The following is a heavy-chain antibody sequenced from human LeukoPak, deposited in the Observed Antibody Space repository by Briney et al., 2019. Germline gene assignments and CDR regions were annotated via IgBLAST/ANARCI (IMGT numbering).Heavy chain of an antibody. D-gene: IGHD6-19*01. CDR2: IIPIFGTA. CDR1: GGTFSSYA. Sequence: SVKVSCKASGGTFSSYAISWVRQAPGQGLEWMGRIIPIFGTANYAQKFQGRVTIATDESTSTAYMELSSLRSEDTAAYYCARGLIAVAGTGRPGWYFDLWGRGTLVTVSS. CDR3: ARGLIAVAGTGRPGWYFDL. V-gene: IGHV1-69*05. J-gene: IGHJ2*01.